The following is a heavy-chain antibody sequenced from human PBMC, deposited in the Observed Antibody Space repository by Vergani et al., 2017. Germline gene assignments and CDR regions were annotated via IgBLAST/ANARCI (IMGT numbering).Heavy chain of an antibody. V-gene: IGHV4-4*07. Sequence: VQLQESGPGLVKPSETLSLTCTVPGGSISSYYWSWIRQPAGKGLEWIGRIYTSGSTNYNPSLKSRVTMTVDTSKNQFSLKLGAVTVAYTAVYYCARARYYYDSHDALDVWGKGTMVTVSS. D-gene: IGHD3-22*01. CDR3: ARARYYYDSHDALDV. CDR1: GGSISSYY. CDR2: IYTSGST. J-gene: IGHJ3*01.